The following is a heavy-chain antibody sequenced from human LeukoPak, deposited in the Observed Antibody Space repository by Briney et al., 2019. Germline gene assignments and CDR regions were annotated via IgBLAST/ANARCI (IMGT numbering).Heavy chain of an antibody. J-gene: IGHJ3*02. D-gene: IGHD3-3*01. Sequence: PSETLSLTCAVYGGSFSGYYWSWIRQPPGKGLEGIGEINHSGSTNYNPSLKSRVTISVDTSKVQFSLKLSSVTAADTAVYYCARGASGVVISAAFDIWGQGTMVTVSS. CDR2: INHSGST. CDR1: GGSFSGYY. V-gene: IGHV4-34*01. CDR3: ARGASGVVISAAFDI.